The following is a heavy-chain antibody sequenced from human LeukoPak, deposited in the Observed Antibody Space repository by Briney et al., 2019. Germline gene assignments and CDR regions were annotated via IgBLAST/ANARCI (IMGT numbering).Heavy chain of an antibody. CDR2: IYYSGST. D-gene: IGHD3-22*01. CDR1: GGSISSGGYY. CDR3: ARNYYDSSDLLEY. V-gene: IGHV4-31*03. J-gene: IGHJ4*02. Sequence: SETPSLTCTVSGGSISSGGYYWSWIRQHPGKGLEWIGYIYYSGSTYYNPSLKSRVTISVDTSKNQFSLKLSSATAADTAVYYCARNYYDSSDLLEYWGQGTLVTVSS.